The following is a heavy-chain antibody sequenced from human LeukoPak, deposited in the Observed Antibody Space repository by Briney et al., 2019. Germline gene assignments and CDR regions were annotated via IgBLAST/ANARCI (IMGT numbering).Heavy chain of an antibody. CDR2: TTHSGST. CDR3: ARDRRIGYSSSGGYFDY. D-gene: IGHD6-6*01. Sequence: SETLSLTCKVSNYTMNSGYYWSWIRQTPGNGLEWIGETTHSGSTDYSPSLKSRVSVSVDTSKNQFSLRLTSVTAADTAVYYCARDRRIGYSSSGGYFDYWGQGTLVTVSS. CDR1: NYTMNSGYY. V-gene: IGHV4-38-2*02. J-gene: IGHJ4*02.